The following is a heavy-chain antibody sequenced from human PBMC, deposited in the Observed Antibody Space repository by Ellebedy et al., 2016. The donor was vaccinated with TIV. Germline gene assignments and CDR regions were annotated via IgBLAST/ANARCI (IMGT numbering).Heavy chain of an antibody. V-gene: IGHV3-21*06. CDR1: GFTFSHYT. Sequence: PGGSLRLSCAASGFTFSHYTMNWVRQAPGKGLEWVSSVLSGGNDPSYAGSVRGRFTISRDNVGNFLFLQMNSLRVEDTAVYYCSRRVEGAVDVWGQGIRVTVS. CDR2: VLSGGNDP. J-gene: IGHJ3*01. CDR3: SRRVEGAVDV. D-gene: IGHD3-3*01.